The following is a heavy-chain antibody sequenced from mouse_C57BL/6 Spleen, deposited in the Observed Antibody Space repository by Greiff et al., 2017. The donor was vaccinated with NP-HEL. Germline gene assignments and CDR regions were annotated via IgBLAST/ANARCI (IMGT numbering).Heavy chain of an antibody. CDR2: ISSGSSTI. CDR1: GFTFSDYG. CDR3: ACADYYAMDY. J-gene: IGHJ4*01. D-gene: IGHD6-1*01. Sequence: EVKLQESGGGLVKPGGSLKLSCAASGFTFSDYGMHWFRQAPEKGLEWVAYISSGSSTIYYADTVKGRFTLSRDNAKNTLFLQMTSLRSEDTAMYYCACADYYAMDYWGQGTSVTVSS. V-gene: IGHV5-17*01.